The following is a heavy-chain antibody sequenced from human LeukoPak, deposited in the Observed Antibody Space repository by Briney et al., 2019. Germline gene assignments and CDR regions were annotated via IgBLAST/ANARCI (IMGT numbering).Heavy chain of an antibody. CDR3: ARHEDRNWYFDH. CDR1: GGSISSSYYY. V-gene: IGHV4-39*01. CDR2: IYYSGST. J-gene: IGHJ4*02. Sequence: KTSETLSLTCTVSGGSISSSYYYWGWIRQPPGKGLEWIGTIYYSGSTYYNPSLKSRVTISVDTSANQFSLKLSSVTAPDTAVYYCARHEDRNWYFDHWGQGTRVTVSS. D-gene: IGHD1-1*01.